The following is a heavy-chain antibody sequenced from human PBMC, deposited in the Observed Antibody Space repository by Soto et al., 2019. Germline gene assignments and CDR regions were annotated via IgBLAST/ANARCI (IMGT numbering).Heavy chain of an antibody. CDR1: GFTFSNAW. Sequence: EVQLVESGGGLVKPGGSLRLSCAASGFTFSNAWMSWVRQAPGKGLEWVGRIKSKTDGGTTDYAAPVKGRFTISRDDSKNTLYLQMNSLKTEDTAVYYCTTGVVGASYYFDYWGQGTPVTVSS. CDR2: IKSKTDGGTT. D-gene: IGHD1-26*01. CDR3: TTGVVGASYYFDY. V-gene: IGHV3-15*01. J-gene: IGHJ4*02.